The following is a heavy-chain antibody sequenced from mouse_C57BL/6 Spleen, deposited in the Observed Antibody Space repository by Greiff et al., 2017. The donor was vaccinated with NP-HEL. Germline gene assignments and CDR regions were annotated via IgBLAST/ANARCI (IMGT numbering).Heavy chain of an antibody. D-gene: IGHD2-2*01. Sequence: EVQLVESGGGLVQPGGSLKLSCAASGFTFSDYGMAWVRQAPRKGPGWVAFISNLAYSIYYADTVTGRFTISRENAKNTLYLEMSSLRSEDTAMYYCARMVTTYFDVWGTGTTVTVSS. J-gene: IGHJ1*03. V-gene: IGHV5-15*01. CDR1: GFTFSDYG. CDR3: ARMVTTYFDV. CDR2: ISNLAYSI.